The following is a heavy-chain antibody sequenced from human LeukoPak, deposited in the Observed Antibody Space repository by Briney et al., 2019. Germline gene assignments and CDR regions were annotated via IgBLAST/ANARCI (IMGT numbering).Heavy chain of an antibody. CDR2: INHSGST. D-gene: IGHD3-10*01. Sequence: SETLSLTCTVSGGSINSSSYYWGWIRQPPGKGLEWIGEINHSGSTNYNPSLKSRVTISVDTSKNQFSLKLSSVTAADTAVYYCARGTMEDYMDVWGKGTTVTISS. V-gene: IGHV4-39*07. CDR1: GGSINSSSYY. CDR3: ARGTMEDYMDV. J-gene: IGHJ6*03.